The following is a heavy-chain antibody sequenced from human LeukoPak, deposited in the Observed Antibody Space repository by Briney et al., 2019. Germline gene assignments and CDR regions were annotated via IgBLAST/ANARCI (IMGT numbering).Heavy chain of an antibody. D-gene: IGHD2-15*01. V-gene: IGHV4-39*01. CDR2: IYYSGST. CDR1: GGSIRSSSYY. CDR3: ARGGVVVVAATPGAGNWFDP. J-gene: IGHJ5*02. Sequence: TSETLSLTCTVSGGSIRSSSYYWGWIRQPPGKGLGWIGSIYYSGSTYYNASLKSRGTISVDTSKNQFSLKLNSVTAADTAVYFCARGGVVVVAATPGAGNWFDPWGQGTLVTVSS.